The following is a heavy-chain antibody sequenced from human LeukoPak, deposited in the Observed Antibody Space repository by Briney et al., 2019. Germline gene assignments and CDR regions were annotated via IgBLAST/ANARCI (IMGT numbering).Heavy chain of an antibody. Sequence: ASVKVSXKASGYTFTSYDINWVRQATGQGLEWMGWMNPNSGNTGYAQKFQGRVTITRNTSISTAYMELSSLRSEDTAVYYCARTRRGQLWNRARDFDYWGQGTLVTVSS. CDR2: MNPNSGNT. V-gene: IGHV1-8*03. CDR1: GYTFTSYD. CDR3: ARTRRGQLWNRARDFDY. D-gene: IGHD5-18*01. J-gene: IGHJ4*02.